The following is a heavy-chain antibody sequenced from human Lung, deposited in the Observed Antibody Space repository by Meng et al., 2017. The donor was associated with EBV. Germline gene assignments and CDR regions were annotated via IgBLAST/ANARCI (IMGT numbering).Heavy chain of an antibody. CDR2: INHSVST. CDR1: GVYSRCHY. V-gene: IGHV4-34*01. D-gene: IGHD3-22*01. CDR3: ARGRIIGDSSGYSDY. J-gene: IGHJ4*02. Sequence: RPYGTRTLSCAVDGVYSRCHYWIWIRQPPGKGLKWIGEINHSVSTNYIPSLKRRVPISVDTSKNQFSLKLSSVTAADTAVYYCARGRIIGDSSGYSDYWGQGTLVTVSS.